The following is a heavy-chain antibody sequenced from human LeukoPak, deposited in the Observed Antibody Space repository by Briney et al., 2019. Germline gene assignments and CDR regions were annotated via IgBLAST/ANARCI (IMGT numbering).Heavy chain of an antibody. Sequence: GGSLRLSCAASGFTFSNYAMSWVRQAPGKGLEWVSAISGSGGSTYSADSVKGRFTISRDNSKNTVHLQMNSLRAEDTAVYYCAKAVMETHHAVDYWSQRTLVTVSS. CDR3: AKAVMETHHAVDY. CDR2: ISGSGGST. J-gene: IGHJ4*02. D-gene: IGHD1-14*01. V-gene: IGHV3-23*01. CDR1: GFTFSNYA.